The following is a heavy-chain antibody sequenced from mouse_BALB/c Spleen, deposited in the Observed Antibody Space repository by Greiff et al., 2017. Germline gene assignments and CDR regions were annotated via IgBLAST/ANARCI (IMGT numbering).Heavy chain of an antibody. D-gene: IGHD1-1*01. V-gene: IGHV14-3*02. CDR1: GFNIKDTY. CDR3: AREDYGSSYDFDY. CDR2: IDPANGNT. Sequence: VQLQQSGAELVKPGASVKLSCTASGFNIKDTYMHWVKQRPEQGLEWIGRIDPANGNTKYDPKFQGKATITADTSSSTAYMQLSSLTSEDTAVYFCAREDYGSSYDFDYWGQGTTLTVSS. J-gene: IGHJ2*01.